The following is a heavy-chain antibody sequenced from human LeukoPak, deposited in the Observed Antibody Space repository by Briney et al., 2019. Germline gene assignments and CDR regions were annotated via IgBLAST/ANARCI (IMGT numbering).Heavy chain of an antibody. CDR3: ARLGDSYATDY. D-gene: IGHD5-18*01. CDR2: IYYSGST. Sequence: PSETLSLTCTVSGGSISSSNYNWGWIRQPPGKGLEWVGSIYYSGSTYYNPSLKSRVTTSVDTSKNQFSLKLSSVTAADTAVYYCARLGDSYATDYWGQGTLVTVSS. J-gene: IGHJ4*02. CDR1: GGSISSSNYN. V-gene: IGHV4-39*01.